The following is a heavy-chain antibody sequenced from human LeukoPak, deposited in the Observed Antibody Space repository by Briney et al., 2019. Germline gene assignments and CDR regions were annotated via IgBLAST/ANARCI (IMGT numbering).Heavy chain of an antibody. J-gene: IGHJ4*02. V-gene: IGHV4-59*04. CDR1: GGSISSYY. Sequence: SETLSLTCTVSGGSISSYYWSWIRQPAGKRLEWIGSIYHSGSTYYNPSLKSRVTISVDTSKNQFSLKLSSVTAADTAVYYCASMGGDYLRIFDYWGQGTLVTVSS. CDR3: ASMGGDYLRIFDY. D-gene: IGHD4-17*01. CDR2: IYHSGST.